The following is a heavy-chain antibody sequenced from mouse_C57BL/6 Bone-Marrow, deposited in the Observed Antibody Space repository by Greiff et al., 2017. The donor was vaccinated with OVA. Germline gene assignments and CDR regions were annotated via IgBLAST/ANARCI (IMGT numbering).Heavy chain of an antibody. J-gene: IGHJ4*01. CDR1: GYTFTDYN. Sequence: EVQVVESGPELVKPGASVKIPCKASGYTFTDYNMDWVKQSHGKSLEWIGDINPNNGGTIYNQKFKGKATLTVDKSSSTAYMELRSLTSEDTAVYYCARCVYAMDYWGQGTSVTVSS. V-gene: IGHV1-18*01. CDR2: INPNNGGT. CDR3: ARCVYAMDY.